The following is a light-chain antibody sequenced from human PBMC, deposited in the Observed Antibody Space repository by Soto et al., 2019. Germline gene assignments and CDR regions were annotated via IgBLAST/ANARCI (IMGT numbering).Light chain of an antibody. CDR1: TSDVGSYKY. J-gene: IGLJ2*01. Sequence: QSALTQPASVSGSPGQSITISCTGTTSDVGSYKYVSWYQQDPGKAPKLIIYDVSNRPSWVSNRFSGSKSGNTASLTISGLQAEDEADYYCSSYTSSNTVVFGGGTKVTVL. V-gene: IGLV2-14*01. CDR2: DVS. CDR3: SSYTSSNTVV.